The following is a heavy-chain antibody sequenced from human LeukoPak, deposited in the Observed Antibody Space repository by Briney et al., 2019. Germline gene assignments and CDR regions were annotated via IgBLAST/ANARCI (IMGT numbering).Heavy chain of an antibody. CDR3: ARGIPPDSSVWRGQRNWFDP. CDR2: INHSGST. CDR1: GGSFSGYY. J-gene: IGHJ5*02. D-gene: IGHD3-22*01. Sequence: PSETLSLTCAVYGGSFSGYYWSWIRQPPGKGLEWIGEINHSGSTNYNPSLKSRVTISVDTSKNQFSLKLSSVTAADTAVYYCARGIPPDSSVWRGQRNWFDPWGQGTLVTVSS. V-gene: IGHV4-34*01.